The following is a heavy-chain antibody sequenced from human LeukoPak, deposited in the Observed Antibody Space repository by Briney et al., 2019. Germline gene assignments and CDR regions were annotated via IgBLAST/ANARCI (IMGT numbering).Heavy chain of an antibody. J-gene: IGHJ4*02. CDR2: IWYDGNNK. D-gene: IGHD2-21*02. CDR1: GFTFSNYG. V-gene: IGHV3-33*01. Sequence: PGGSLRLSCAVSGFTFSNYGMHWVRQAPGKGLEWVAIIWYDGNNKYYADSLEGRFTISRDNSKNMLYLKMNSLKVEDTAVYYCASGLVTGVYDFWGQGTLVTVSS. CDR3: ASGLVTGVYDF.